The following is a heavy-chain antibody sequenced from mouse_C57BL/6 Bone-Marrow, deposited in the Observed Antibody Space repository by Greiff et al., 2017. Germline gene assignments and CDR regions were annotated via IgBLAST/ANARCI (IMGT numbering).Heavy chain of an antibody. CDR1: GYSFTSYW. CDR2: IYPGSGST. V-gene: IGHV1-55*01. Sequence: VQLQESGPELVKPGASVSMSCKVSGYSFTSYWITWVKQRTGQGLEWIGDIYPGSGSTNYNEKVKSKATLTVDTSSSTAYMQLSSLTSEDSAVYYCARYGFAWFAYCVQGTLVTVSA. CDR3: ARYGFAWFAY. D-gene: IGHD2-2*01. J-gene: IGHJ3*01.